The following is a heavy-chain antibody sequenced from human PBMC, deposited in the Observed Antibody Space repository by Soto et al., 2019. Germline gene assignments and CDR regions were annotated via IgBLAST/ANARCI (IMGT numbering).Heavy chain of an antibody. CDR2: ISAYNGNT. V-gene: IGHV1-18*01. D-gene: IGHD2-21*01. CDR3: ARDVGVMDLHSGDFDY. Sequence: ASVKVSCKASGYTFTSYGISWVRQAPGQGLEWMGWISAYNGNTNYAQKLQGRVTMTTDTSTSTAYMELRSLRSDDTAVYYCARDVGVMDLHSGDFDYWGQGTLVTVSS. CDR1: GYTFTSYG. J-gene: IGHJ4*02.